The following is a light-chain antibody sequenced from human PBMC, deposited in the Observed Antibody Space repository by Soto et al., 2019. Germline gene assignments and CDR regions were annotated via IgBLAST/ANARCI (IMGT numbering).Light chain of an antibody. CDR2: GAS. CDR1: QVISSW. CDR3: QQANTFPRT. Sequence: DIQMTQSPSSVSASVGDRVTITGRASQVISSWLAWYQQKPGTAPKLLIYGASSLQSGVPARFSGSGSGTEFTLTISSLQPEDFATYYCQQANTFPRTFGQGIKLK. V-gene: IGKV1-12*01. J-gene: IGKJ2*01.